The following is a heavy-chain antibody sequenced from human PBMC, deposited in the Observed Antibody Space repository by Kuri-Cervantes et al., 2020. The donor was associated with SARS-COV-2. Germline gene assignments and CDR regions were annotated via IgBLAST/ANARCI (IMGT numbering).Heavy chain of an antibody. CDR1: GFTFSSHA. V-gene: IGHV3-30*01. Sequence: GESLKISCSASGFTFSSHAMHWVRQAPGKGLEWVAGISYDGSNKYDADSVKGRFTISRDNYKNTLYLQMVSLRAEDTAVYYCARDRVVPAATTKNYYSYYGMDVWGQGTTVTVSS. CDR2: ISYDGSNK. CDR3: ARDRVVPAATTKNYYSYYGMDV. D-gene: IGHD2-2*01. J-gene: IGHJ6*02.